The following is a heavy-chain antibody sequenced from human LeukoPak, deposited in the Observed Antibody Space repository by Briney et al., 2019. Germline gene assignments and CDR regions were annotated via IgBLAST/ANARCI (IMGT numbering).Heavy chain of an antibody. CDR2: IYSGGSI. CDR1: GFTVSSKY. V-gene: IGHV3-53*01. Sequence: PGGSLRLSCAASGFTVSSKYMNWVRQAPGKGLEWLSIIYSGGSIYYADSVKGRFTISRGNSKNTLYLQMSSLTAEDTAVYYCVRDRDGYNYVDYWGQGTLVTVSS. CDR3: VRDRDGYNYVDY. J-gene: IGHJ4*02. D-gene: IGHD5-24*01.